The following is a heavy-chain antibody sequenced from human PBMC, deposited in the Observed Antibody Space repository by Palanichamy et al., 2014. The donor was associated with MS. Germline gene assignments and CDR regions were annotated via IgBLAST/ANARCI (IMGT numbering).Heavy chain of an antibody. D-gene: IGHD6-13*01. CDR3: ARLRIAATGVWGFDY. CDR1: GGSVSSTTYY. CDR2: IYYSGST. V-gene: IGHV4-39*01. J-gene: IGHJ4*02. Sequence: QLQLQESGPGLVKPSETLSLTCTVSGGSVSSTTYYWGWIRQPPGKGLEWIGNIYYSGSTYYNPSLESRVTISVDTSKNQFSLKLRSVTATDTAVYYCARLRIAATGVWGFDYWGQGTLVTVSS.